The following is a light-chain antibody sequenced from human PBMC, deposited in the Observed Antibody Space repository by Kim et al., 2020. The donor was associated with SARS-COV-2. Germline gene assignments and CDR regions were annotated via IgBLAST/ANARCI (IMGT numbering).Light chain of an antibody. J-gene: IGLJ2*01. CDR2: GDS. CDR3: AAWDDSLSVF. V-gene: IGLV1-44*01. CDR1: SSNMGSNP. Sequence: QRITISCSGSSSNMGSNPVNWYQQLPGTAPKLLICGDSQRPLGVPDRFSGSKSGTSASLAITGLQSEDEANYYCAAWDDSLSVFFGGGTQLTVL.